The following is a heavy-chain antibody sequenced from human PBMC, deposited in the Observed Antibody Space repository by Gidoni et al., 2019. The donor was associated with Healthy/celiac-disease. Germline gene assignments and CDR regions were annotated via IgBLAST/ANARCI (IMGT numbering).Heavy chain of an antibody. J-gene: IGHJ5*02. D-gene: IGHD3-22*01. CDR3: ARDVVWEYYYDRYWFDP. CDR1: GFTVSSYW. Sequence: EVQLVESGGGLVQPGGSLRLSCAASGFTVSSYWMSWVRQAPGTGLEWVANIKQDGSEKCYVDSVKGRFTISRDNAKNSLYLQMNSLRAEDTAVYYCARDVVWEYYYDRYWFDPWGQGTLVTVSS. V-gene: IGHV3-7*01. CDR2: IKQDGSEK.